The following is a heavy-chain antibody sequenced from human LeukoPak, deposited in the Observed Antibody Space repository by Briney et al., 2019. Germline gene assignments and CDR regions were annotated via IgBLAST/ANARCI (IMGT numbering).Heavy chain of an antibody. CDR1: GFTVSSNY. V-gene: IGHV3-53*01. CDR2: TYSGGST. J-gene: IGHJ4*02. CDR3: ARDPSSGFYYFDY. D-gene: IGHD3-22*01. Sequence: GESLRLSCAASGFTVSSNYMSWVRQPPGRGLEWVSVTYSGGSTYYADSVKGRFTISRDNSKNTLYLQMNSLRAEDTAVYYCARDPSSGFYYFDYWGQGALVTVSS.